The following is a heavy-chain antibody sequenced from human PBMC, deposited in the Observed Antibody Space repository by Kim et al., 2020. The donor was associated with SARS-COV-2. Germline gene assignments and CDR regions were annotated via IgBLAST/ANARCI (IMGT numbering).Heavy chain of an antibody. Sequence: SETLSLTCAVYGGSFSGYYWSWIRQPPGKGLEWIGEINHSGSTNYNPSLKSRVTISVDTSKNQFSLKLSSVTAADTAVYYCAGGGKIVGRKLRRLDYWGQGTLVTVSS. CDR3: AGGGKIVGRKLRRLDY. V-gene: IGHV4-34*01. CDR2: INHSGST. CDR1: GGSFSGYY. D-gene: IGHD3-16*02. J-gene: IGHJ4*02.